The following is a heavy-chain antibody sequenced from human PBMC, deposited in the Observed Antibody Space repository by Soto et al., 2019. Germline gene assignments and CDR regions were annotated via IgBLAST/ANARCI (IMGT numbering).Heavy chain of an antibody. V-gene: IGHV3-21*01. D-gene: IGHD3-10*02. CDR2: ISSGSSYI. J-gene: IGHJ4*02. CDR1: GFTFSTYT. CDR3: ARGILSGGAYPDY. Sequence: GGSLRLSCAASGFTFSTYTMNWVRQAPGKGLEWISSISSGSSYIYYAGSVKGRFTISRDNAKNSLFLQMNSLRADDTAVYYCARGILSGGAYPDYWGQGTKVTVSS.